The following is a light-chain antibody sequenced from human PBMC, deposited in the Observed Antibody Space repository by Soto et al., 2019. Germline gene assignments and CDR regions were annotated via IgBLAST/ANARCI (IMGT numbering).Light chain of an antibody. CDR3: QQYNNWPRT. CDR2: GAS. Sequence: EIVMTQSPATLSVSPGERATLSCRASQNIGSNLAWYQQTPCQTPRLLIYGASTWATGIPARFSGSGSGTEFTLTISSLQSEDFAVYYCQQYNNWPRTFGQGTKVEIK. V-gene: IGKV3-15*01. CDR1: QNIGSN. J-gene: IGKJ1*01.